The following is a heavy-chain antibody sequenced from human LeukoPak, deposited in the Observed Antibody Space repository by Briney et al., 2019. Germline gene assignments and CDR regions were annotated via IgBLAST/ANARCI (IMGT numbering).Heavy chain of an antibody. Sequence: QTGGSLRLSCAASGFTFSSYGMHWVRQAPGKGLEWVAVIWYDGSNKYYADSVKGRFTISRDNSKHTLYLQMNSLRAEDTAVYYCARESTAQPFDYWGQGTLVTVSS. D-gene: IGHD2-2*01. CDR2: IWYDGSNK. CDR3: ARESTAQPFDY. J-gene: IGHJ4*02. CDR1: GFTFSSYG. V-gene: IGHV3-33*01.